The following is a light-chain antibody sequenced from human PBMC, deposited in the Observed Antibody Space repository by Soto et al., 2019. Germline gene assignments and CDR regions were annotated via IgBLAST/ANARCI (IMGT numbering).Light chain of an antibody. V-gene: IGKV1-5*03. J-gene: IGKJ2*01. CDR1: ETARNW. CDR2: KAS. CDR3: QQYDASPLT. Sequence: DIQMTPSPTTLSASVGDRAIITCRTSETARNWRAWCKQKPGEAPKLLIHKASRLERGVSSRFSGRGYGSAFTLTITNLVPGDAATYFCQQYDASPLTFGQGTKLDIK.